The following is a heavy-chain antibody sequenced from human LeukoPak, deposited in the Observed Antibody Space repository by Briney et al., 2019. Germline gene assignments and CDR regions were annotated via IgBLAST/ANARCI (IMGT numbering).Heavy chain of an antibody. V-gene: IGHV1-69*06. J-gene: IGHJ5*02. D-gene: IGHD3-10*01. CDR3: ARLMVRGANWFDR. CDR1: GGTFSSYA. CDR2: IIPIFGTA. Sequence: SVKVSCKASGGTFSSYAISWVRQAPGQGLEWMGGIIPIFGTANYAQKFQGRVTITADKSTSTAYMELSSLRSEDTAEYYCARLMVRGANWFDRWGQGTLVTASS.